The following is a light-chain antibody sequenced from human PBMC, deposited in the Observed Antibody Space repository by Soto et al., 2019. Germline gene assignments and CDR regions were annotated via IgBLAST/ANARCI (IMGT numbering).Light chain of an antibody. CDR2: DVT. CDR3: CSLAGRYIYV. J-gene: IGLJ1*01. Sequence: QSALTQPRSVSGSPGQSVTISCTGTSDDVGNHNFVSWYQQHPGKAPKLMIYDVTKRPSGVPDRFSGSKSGITASLTISGLQADDAADYYCCSLAGRYIYVFGTGTKVTVL. V-gene: IGLV2-11*01. CDR1: SDDVGNHNF.